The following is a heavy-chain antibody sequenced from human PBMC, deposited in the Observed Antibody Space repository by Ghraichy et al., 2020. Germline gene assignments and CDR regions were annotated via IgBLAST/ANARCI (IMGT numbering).Heavy chain of an antibody. V-gene: IGHV3-23*01. CDR3: ASHYSGSYSGYFDY. CDR2: VSGSGGST. J-gene: IGHJ4*02. D-gene: IGHD1-26*01. Sequence: GGSLRLSCAASGFTFSSYAMSWVRQAPGKGLEWISAVSGSGGSTYYADSVKGRFTISRDNSKKKLYLQMNSLRAEDTAVYYCASHYSGSYSGYFDYWGQGTLVTGSS. CDR1: GFTFSSYA.